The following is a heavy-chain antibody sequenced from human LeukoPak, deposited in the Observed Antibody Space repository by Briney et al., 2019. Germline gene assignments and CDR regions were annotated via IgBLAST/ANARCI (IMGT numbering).Heavy chain of an antibody. CDR3: AKRDYGDYGIDY. D-gene: IGHD4-17*01. V-gene: IGHV3-30*02. CDR1: GFTFSSYG. Sequence: GGSLRLSCAASGFTFSSYGMDWVRQAPGKGLEWVAFIRYDGSNKYYADSVKGRFTISRDNSKNTLYLQMNSLRAEDTAVYYCAKRDYGDYGIDYWGQGTLVTVSS. J-gene: IGHJ4*02. CDR2: IRYDGSNK.